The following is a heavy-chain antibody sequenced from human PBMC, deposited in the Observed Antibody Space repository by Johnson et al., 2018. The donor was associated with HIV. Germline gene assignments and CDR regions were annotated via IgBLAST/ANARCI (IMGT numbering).Heavy chain of an antibody. CDR1: GFTFSSYG. CDR3: STYAALITMYVEIKGGAFDI. Sequence: QMLLVESGGGVVQPGRSLRLSCAASGFTFSSYGMHWVRQAPGKGLEWVAVISYDGSDKYYADSVKGRFTISRDNSKNTLYLQMNSLKTEDTAVYYCSTYAALITMYVEIKGGAFDIWGQGTMVTVSS. CDR2: ISYDGSDK. V-gene: IGHV3-33*05. D-gene: IGHD3-16*01. J-gene: IGHJ3*02.